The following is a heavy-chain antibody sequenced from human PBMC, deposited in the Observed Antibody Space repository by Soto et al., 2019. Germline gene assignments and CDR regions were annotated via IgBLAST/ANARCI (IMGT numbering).Heavy chain of an antibody. CDR2: IYWDDDK. V-gene: IGHV2-5*02. D-gene: IGHD3-22*01. J-gene: IGHJ4*02. CDR1: GFSLSTSGVG. CDR3: AYSPEYYDSSGYYSFDY. Sequence: SGPTLVKPTQTLTLTCTFSGFSLSTSGVGVGWIRQPPGKALEWLALIYWDDDKRYNTSLKSRLTITKDTSKNQVVLTMTNMDPVDTATYYCAYSPEYYDSSGYYSFDYWGQGTLVTVSS.